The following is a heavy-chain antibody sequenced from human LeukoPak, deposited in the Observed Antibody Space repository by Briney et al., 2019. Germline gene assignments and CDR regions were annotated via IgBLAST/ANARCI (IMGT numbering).Heavy chain of an antibody. D-gene: IGHD3-22*01. CDR2: MSPNSGNT. CDR3: ARDYDSSGYWYYYYGMDV. CDR1: GYTFTSYD. Sequence: GASVKVSCKASGYTFTSYDINWVRQATGQGLEWMGWMSPNSGNTGYAQKFQGRVTMTRNTSISTAYMELSSLRSEDTAVYYCARDYDSSGYWYYYYGMDVWGQGTTVTVSS. J-gene: IGHJ6*02. V-gene: IGHV1-8*01.